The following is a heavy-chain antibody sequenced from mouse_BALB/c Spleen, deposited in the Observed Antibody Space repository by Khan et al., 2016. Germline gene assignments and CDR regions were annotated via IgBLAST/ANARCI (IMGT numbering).Heavy chain of an antibody. D-gene: IGHD2-10*02. CDR3: ARWGYGNYLYQAMDY. CDR1: GYTFTRFW. J-gene: IGHJ4*01. V-gene: IGHV1-7*01. Sequence: QVQLQQSGAELAKPGASVKMSCKASGYTFTRFWMHWVKQRPGQGLEWIGYINPGSNYTDYNQNFKDKATLTADKSSSTAYMLLSSLTSEDSAVYFCARWGYGNYLYQAMDYWGQGISVTFSS. CDR2: INPGSNYT.